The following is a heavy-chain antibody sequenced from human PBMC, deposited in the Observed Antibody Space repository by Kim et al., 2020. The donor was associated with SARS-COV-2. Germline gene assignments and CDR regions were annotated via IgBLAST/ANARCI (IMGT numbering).Heavy chain of an antibody. V-gene: IGHV3-64*05. CDR1: GFTFSNYA. D-gene: IGHD3-10*01. Sequence: GVSLRLSCSASGFTFSNYAMHWVRQAPGKGLEYVSAISSDGGSTYYADSVKGRFTISRDNSKNMLYVQMSSLRVEDTAIYYCVTRNYYNSGSYYEGAPFDFWGQGTLVPVST. CDR3: VTRNYYNSGSYYEGAPFDF. J-gene: IGHJ4*02. CDR2: ISSDGGST.